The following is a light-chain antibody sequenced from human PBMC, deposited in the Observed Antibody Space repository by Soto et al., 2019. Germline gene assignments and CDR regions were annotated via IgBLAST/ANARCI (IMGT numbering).Light chain of an antibody. J-gene: IGLJ1*01. V-gene: IGLV2-14*01. CDR1: SREVGGYNY. Sequence: QSVLTQPASVSGSPGQSITISCTGTSREVGGYNYVSWYQQHPGKAPKLMIYDVSNRPSGVSNRFSGSKSGNTASLSIFGLQAEDEADYYCSSYTSSSTPYFFGTGTKVTVL. CDR2: DVS. CDR3: SSYTSSSTPYF.